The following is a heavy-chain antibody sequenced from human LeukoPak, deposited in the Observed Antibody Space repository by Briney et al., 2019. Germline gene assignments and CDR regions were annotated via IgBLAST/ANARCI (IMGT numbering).Heavy chain of an antibody. Sequence: SQTLSLTCTVSGGSINNGGYYWSWIRQHPGKGLEWIGYIYYSGSSYYNPSPRSRVTISVDTSKNHFSLKLSSVTAADTAVYCARNRDGYNSFDYWSQGTLVTVSS. J-gene: IGHJ4*02. CDR2: IYYSGSS. CDR3: ARNRDGYNSFDY. D-gene: IGHD5-24*01. V-gene: IGHV4-31*03. CDR1: GGSINNGGYY.